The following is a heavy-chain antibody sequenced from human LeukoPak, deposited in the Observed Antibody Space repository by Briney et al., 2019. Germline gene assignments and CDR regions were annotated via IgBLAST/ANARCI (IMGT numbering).Heavy chain of an antibody. CDR3: ARDGFFGSGIVGAFDI. D-gene: IGHD3-10*01. Sequence: ASVKVSCKTSGYTFTSYGISWVRQAPGQGLEWMGWISAYRGDTNYAQKFQGRVTMTTDTSTSTACMELRSLRVDDTAVYYCARDGFFGSGIVGAFDIWGQGTMVTVSS. CDR1: GYTFTSYG. J-gene: IGHJ3*02. CDR2: ISAYRGDT. V-gene: IGHV1-18*01.